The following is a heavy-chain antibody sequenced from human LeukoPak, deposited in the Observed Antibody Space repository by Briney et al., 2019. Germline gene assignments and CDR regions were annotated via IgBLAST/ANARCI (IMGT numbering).Heavy chain of an antibody. CDR1: GFTFSSFW. CDR3: ARSSGTTRFDD. D-gene: IGHD4-11*01. Sequence: GGSLRLSCAASGFTFSSFWMHGVRQAPGKGLEWVSRINSDGSSTTYADSVKGRFTISRDNAKNTLYLQMNSLRGEDTAVYYCARSSGTTRFDDWGQGTLVTVSS. J-gene: IGHJ4*02. V-gene: IGHV3-74*03. CDR2: INSDGSST.